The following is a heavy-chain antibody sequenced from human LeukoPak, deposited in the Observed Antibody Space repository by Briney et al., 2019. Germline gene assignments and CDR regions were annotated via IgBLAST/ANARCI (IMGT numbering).Heavy chain of an antibody. CDR2: INWNGGST. J-gene: IGHJ5*02. CDR3: ARDRGDYSNYVGPGGENWFDP. V-gene: IGHV3-20*04. D-gene: IGHD4-11*01. CDR1: GFTFDDYG. Sequence: GGSLRLSCAASGFTFDDYGMSWVRQAPGKGLEWVSGINWNGGSTGYADSVKGRFTISRDNAKNSLYLQMNSLRAEDTALYYCARDRGDYSNYVGPGGENWFDPWGQGTLVTVSS.